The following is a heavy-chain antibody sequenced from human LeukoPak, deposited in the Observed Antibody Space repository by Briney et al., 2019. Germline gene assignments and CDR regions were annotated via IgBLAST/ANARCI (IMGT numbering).Heavy chain of an antibody. D-gene: IGHD3-10*01. CDR3: ARGRGYYYGSGSFRFDP. J-gene: IGHJ5*02. CDR2: IYSSGST. Sequence: SETLSLTCTVSGGSISSYYWSWIRQPAGKGLEWTGRIYSSGSTNYNPSLKSRVTMSVDTSKSQFSLQLSSVTAADTAVYYCARGRGYYYGSGSFRFDPWGQGTLVTVSS. V-gene: IGHV4-4*07. CDR1: GGSISSYY.